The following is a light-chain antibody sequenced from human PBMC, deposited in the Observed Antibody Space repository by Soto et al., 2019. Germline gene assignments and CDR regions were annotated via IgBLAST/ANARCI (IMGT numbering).Light chain of an antibody. Sequence: EIVMTQSPATLSVSPGERATLSCRASQSVSSNLARYQQKPGQAPRLLIHGATTRATGIPARFSGSGSGTEFTLTISSLQPEDFATYYCQQSYSPLWTFGQGTKVDIK. V-gene: IGKV3-15*01. CDR3: QQSYSPLWT. CDR2: GAT. J-gene: IGKJ1*01. CDR1: QSVSSN.